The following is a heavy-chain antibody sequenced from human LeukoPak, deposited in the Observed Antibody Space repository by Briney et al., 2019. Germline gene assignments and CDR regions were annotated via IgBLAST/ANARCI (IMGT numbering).Heavy chain of an antibody. Sequence: SETLSLTCSVSGGSISTYYWSWIRQPPGKGLEWIGYIYYSGSTNYNPSLKSRVIMSVDTSKNQFSLDLTSVTAADSAVYFCARSYSNFYYGMDVWGQGTTVTVSS. D-gene: IGHD4-11*01. J-gene: IGHJ6*02. V-gene: IGHV4-59*01. CDR2: IYYSGST. CDR3: ARSYSNFYYGMDV. CDR1: GGSISTYY.